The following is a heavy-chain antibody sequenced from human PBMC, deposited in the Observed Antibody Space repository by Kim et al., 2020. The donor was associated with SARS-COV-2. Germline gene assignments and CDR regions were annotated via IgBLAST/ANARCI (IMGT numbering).Heavy chain of an antibody. Sequence: PGSVKRRFTISRENAKNSLYLQMNSLRAGDTAVYYCARGYSSSWYWAFDIWGQGTMVTVSS. V-gene: IGHV3-13*01. J-gene: IGHJ3*02. CDR3: ARGYSSSWYWAFDI. D-gene: IGHD6-13*01.